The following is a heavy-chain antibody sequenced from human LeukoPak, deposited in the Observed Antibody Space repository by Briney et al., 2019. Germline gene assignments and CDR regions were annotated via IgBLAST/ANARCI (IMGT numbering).Heavy chain of an antibody. J-gene: IGHJ6*02. Sequence: GGSLRLSCAASGFTFSSYAMHWVRQAPGKGLERVAVISYDGSNKYYADSVKGRFTISRDNSKNTLYLQMNSLRAEDTAVYYCARDQDDSSGYYYYYGMDVWGQGTTVTVSS. CDR1: GFTFSSYA. D-gene: IGHD3-22*01. V-gene: IGHV3-30-3*01. CDR2: ISYDGSNK. CDR3: ARDQDDSSGYYYYYGMDV.